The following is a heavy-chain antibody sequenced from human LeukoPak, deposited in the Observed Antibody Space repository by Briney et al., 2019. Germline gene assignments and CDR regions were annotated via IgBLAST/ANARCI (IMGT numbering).Heavy chain of an antibody. CDR3: ARDFTGESGYAGY. Sequence: GGCLRLSCAATGFTFSTYSMNWVRQTPARGLEWVSSINPQGTSTWNADSVKGRFSTSRDNAKNSLYLQMNSLSAEDTGVYYCARDFTGESGYAGYWGQGSLVIVSS. CDR1: GFTFSTYS. CDR2: INPQGTST. D-gene: IGHD5-12*01. V-gene: IGHV3-21*06. J-gene: IGHJ4*02.